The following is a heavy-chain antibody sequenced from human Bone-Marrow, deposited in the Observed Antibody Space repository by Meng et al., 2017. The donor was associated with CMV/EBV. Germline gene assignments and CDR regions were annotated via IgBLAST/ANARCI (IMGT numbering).Heavy chain of an antibody. J-gene: IGHJ4*02. V-gene: IGHV1-69*05. CDR2: IIPIFGTA. CDR3: ARADDDYSPTDY. CDR1: GGTFSSYA. D-gene: IGHD4-11*01. Sequence: SVKVSCKASGGTFSSYAISWVRQAPGQGLEWMGGIIPIFGTANYAQKFQGRVTITTDESTSTAYMELSSLRSEDTAVYYCARADDDYSPTDYWGQGTLVTVSS.